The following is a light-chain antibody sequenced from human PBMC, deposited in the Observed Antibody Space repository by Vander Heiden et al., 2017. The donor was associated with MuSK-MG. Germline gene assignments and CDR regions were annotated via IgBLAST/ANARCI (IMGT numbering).Light chain of an antibody. CDR1: QSVSSY. V-gene: IGKV3-11*01. CDR2: DAS. Sequence: ELVLTQSPATLSLSPGERATLSCRASQSVSSYLAWYQQKPGQAPRLLIYDASNRATGIPARFSGSGYGTDFTLTISSLDPEDFAVYYCQQHSNWPPITFGQGTQLEIK. CDR3: QQHSNWPPIT. J-gene: IGKJ5*01.